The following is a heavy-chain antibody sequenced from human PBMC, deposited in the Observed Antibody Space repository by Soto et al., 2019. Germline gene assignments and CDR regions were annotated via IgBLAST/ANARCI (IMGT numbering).Heavy chain of an antibody. Sequence: QITLKESGPTLVKPTQTLTLTCTFSGFSLSTSGVGVGWIRQPPGKALEWLARIYWDADRRYSPSLKSRLTITKDTSKNQVVLTMTNMDPVDTATYYCAHIYSNSWYVYFQHWGQGTLVTVSS. J-gene: IGHJ1*01. V-gene: IGHV2-5*02. CDR2: IYWDADR. CDR1: GFSLSTSGVG. D-gene: IGHD6-13*01. CDR3: AHIYSNSWYVYFQH.